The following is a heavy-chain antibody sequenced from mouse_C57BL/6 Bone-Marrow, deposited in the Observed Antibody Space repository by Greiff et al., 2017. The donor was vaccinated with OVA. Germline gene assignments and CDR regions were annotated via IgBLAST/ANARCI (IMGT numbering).Heavy chain of an antibody. CDR3: ARVYYYGSSFPFAY. J-gene: IGHJ3*01. Sequence: VQLQQPGAELVMPGASVKLSCKASGYTFTSYWMHWVKQRPGQGLEWIGEIDPSDSYTNYNQKFKGKSTLTVDKSSSTAYMQLSSLTSEDSAVYYCARVYYYGSSFPFAYWGQGTLVTVSA. CDR1: GYTFTSYW. D-gene: IGHD1-1*01. CDR2: IDPSDSYT. V-gene: IGHV1-69*01.